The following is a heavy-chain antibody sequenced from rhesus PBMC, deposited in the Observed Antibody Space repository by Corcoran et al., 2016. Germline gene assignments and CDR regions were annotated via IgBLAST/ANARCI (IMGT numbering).Heavy chain of an antibody. V-gene: IGHV4-106*01. CDR3: AASAVFSDL. CDR2: VYGSGGFGNI. CDR1: GASCFDPLW. Sequence: QVQLRESGPGLVRPSETLSLTCTVSGASCFDPLWWRWLRLSPGKGLEGVGEVYGSGGFGNINYTPALKSRVTISVDAPEKRLALRLISVTAADTGVYYCAASAVFSDLWGQGVPVTVST. D-gene: IGHD2-15*01. J-gene: IGHJ4*01.